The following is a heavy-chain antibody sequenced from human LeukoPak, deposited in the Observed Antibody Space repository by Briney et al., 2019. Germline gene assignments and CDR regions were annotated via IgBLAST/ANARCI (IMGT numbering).Heavy chain of an antibody. J-gene: IGHJ6*02. CDR3: ARMRYCSGGSCYSVEEISGMDV. CDR1: GGSFSGYY. CDR2: INHSGST. V-gene: IGHV4-34*01. Sequence: PSETLSLTCAVYGGSFSGYYWSWIRQPPGKGLEWIGEINHSGSTNYNPSLKSRVTISVDTSKNQFSLKLSSVTAADTAVYYCARMRYCSGGSCYSVEEISGMDVWGQGTTVTVPS. D-gene: IGHD2-15*01.